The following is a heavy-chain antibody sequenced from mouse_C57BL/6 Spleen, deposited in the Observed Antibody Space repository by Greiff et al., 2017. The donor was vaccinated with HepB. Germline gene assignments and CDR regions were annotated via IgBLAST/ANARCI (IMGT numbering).Heavy chain of an antibody. CDR2: INPSSGYT. D-gene: IGHD2-4*01. CDR3: ANLYYDYDGFAY. Sequence: VHLVESGAELAKPGASVKLSCKASGYTFTSYWMHWVKQRPGQGLEWIGYINPSSGYTKYNQKFKDKATLTADKSSSTAYMQLSSLTYEDSAVYYCANLYYDYDGFAYWGQGTLVTVSA. CDR1: GYTFTSYW. V-gene: IGHV1-7*01. J-gene: IGHJ3*01.